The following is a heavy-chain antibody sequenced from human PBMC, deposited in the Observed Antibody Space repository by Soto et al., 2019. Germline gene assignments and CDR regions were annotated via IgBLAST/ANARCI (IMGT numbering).Heavy chain of an antibody. D-gene: IGHD6-13*01. CDR3: ARGLPGYSSSWYGPALDY. CDR1: GGSISSGGYY. J-gene: IGHJ4*02. V-gene: IGHV4-31*03. CDR2: IYYSGST. Sequence: SETLSLTCTVSGGSISSGGYYWSWIRQHPGKGLEWIGYIYYSGSTYYNPSLKSRVTISVDTSKNQFSLKPSSVTAADTAVYYCARGLPGYSSSWYGPALDYWGQGTLVTVSS.